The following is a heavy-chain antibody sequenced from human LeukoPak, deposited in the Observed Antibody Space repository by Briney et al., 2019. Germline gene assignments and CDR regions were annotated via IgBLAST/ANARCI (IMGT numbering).Heavy chain of an antibody. CDR1: GGSISSYY. V-gene: IGHV4-4*07. Sequence: SETLSLTCTVSGGSISSYYWSWIRQPAGKGLEWIGRIYTRGSTNYNPSLKSRVTMSVDTSKNQFSLKLSSVTAADTAVYYCAIELHVDSSGYKAFDIWGQGTMVTVSS. CDR2: IYTRGST. D-gene: IGHD3-22*01. CDR3: AIELHVDSSGYKAFDI. J-gene: IGHJ3*02.